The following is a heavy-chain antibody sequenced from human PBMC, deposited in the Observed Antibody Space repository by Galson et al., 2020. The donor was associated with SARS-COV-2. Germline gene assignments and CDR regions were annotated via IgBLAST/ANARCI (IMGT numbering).Heavy chain of an antibody. V-gene: IGHV3-53*01. Sequence: GESLKISCAASGFTVSSNYMSWVRQAPGKGLEWVPVIYSGGSTYYADSVKGQFTISRDNSKNKLYLQMNSLRAEDTAVYYCARDLQEAYGMDVWGQGTTVTVSS. CDR2: IYSGGST. D-gene: IGHD4-4*01. J-gene: IGHJ6*02. CDR1: GFTVSSNY. CDR3: ARDLQEAYGMDV.